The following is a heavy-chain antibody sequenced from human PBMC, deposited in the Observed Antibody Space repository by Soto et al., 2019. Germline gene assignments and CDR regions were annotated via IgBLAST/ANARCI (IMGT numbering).Heavy chain of an antibody. V-gene: IGHV1-58*01. CDR2: IVVGSGNT. CDR3: AARGRGRGVPAAISDYYYGMDV. Sequence: SVKVSCKASGFTFTSSAVQWVRQARGQRLEWIGWIVVGSGNTNYAQKFQERVTITRDMSTSTAYMELSSLRSEDTAVYYCAARGRGRGVPAAISDYYYGMDVWGQGTTVTVSS. J-gene: IGHJ6*02. D-gene: IGHD2-2*01. CDR1: GFTFTSSA.